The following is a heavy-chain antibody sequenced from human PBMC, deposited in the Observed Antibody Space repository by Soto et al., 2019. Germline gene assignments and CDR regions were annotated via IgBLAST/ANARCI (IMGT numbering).Heavy chain of an antibody. J-gene: IGHJ6*02. V-gene: IGHV3-23*01. CDR1: GFSFTNFA. Sequence: EVQLLESGGGLVQPGGSLRLSCAASGFSFTNFAMSWVRQAPGKGLEWVAGIGASGDITWYADSVKGRLSISRDNSKNTLYLQMSSLRGEDTALYYCVKDGSSGWPYFGDMDVWGRGTTVTVSS. CDR3: VKDGSSGWPYFGDMDV. D-gene: IGHD6-19*01. CDR2: IGASGDIT.